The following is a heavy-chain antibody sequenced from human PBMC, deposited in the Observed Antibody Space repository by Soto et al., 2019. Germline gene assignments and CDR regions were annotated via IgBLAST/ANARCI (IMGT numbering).Heavy chain of an antibody. D-gene: IGHD6-19*01. Sequence: GGSLRLSCAASGFTFDDYAMHWVRQAPGKGLEWVSGISWNSGSIGYADSVKGRFTISRDNAKNSLYLQMNSLRAEDTALYYCARTPRIAVGYGMDVWGQGTTVTVSS. CDR1: GFTFDDYA. V-gene: IGHV3-9*01. CDR3: ARTPRIAVGYGMDV. J-gene: IGHJ6*02. CDR2: ISWNSGSI.